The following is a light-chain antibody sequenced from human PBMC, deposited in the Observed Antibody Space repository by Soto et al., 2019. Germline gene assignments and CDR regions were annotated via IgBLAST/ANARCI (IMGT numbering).Light chain of an antibody. J-gene: IGKJ5*01. CDR1: QSISSW. Sequence: RSPSTLSASVGDRVTITCRASQSISSWLAWYQQKPGKAPKLLIYDASSLESGVPSRFSGSGSGTEFTLTISSLQPDDFATYYCQQYNSFSITFGQGTRLEIK. V-gene: IGKV1-5*01. CDR2: DAS. CDR3: QQYNSFSIT.